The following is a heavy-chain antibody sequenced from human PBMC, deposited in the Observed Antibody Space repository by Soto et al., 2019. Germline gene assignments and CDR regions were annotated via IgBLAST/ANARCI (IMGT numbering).Heavy chain of an antibody. CDR1: GYSFTSYG. J-gene: IGHJ6*02. Sequence: ASVKVSCKSSGYSFTSYGVSGVRQAPGRGLEWLGWISVYTGKTKQAQKFQDRVTLTTEASTNTAYMGLRNLRSDDTAVYYCARDRCTTDRCYEHHFGVWGQGTTVTVSS. V-gene: IGHV1-18*04. CDR3: ARDRCTTDRCYEHHFGV. CDR2: ISVYTGKT. D-gene: IGHD2-8*01.